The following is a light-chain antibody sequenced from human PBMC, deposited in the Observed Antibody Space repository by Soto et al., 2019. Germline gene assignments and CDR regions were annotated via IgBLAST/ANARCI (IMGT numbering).Light chain of an antibody. CDR3: QQYNTYSPWT. CDR2: DAS. J-gene: IGKJ1*01. CDR1: QSISFW. Sequence: DIQITQSPSTLSASVGDRVTITCRASQSISFWLAWYQQKPGKAPKLLIYDASTLESGVPSRFSGSGSGTEFTLTISSLQPDDFATYYCQQYNTYSPWTFGQGTKVDIK. V-gene: IGKV1-5*01.